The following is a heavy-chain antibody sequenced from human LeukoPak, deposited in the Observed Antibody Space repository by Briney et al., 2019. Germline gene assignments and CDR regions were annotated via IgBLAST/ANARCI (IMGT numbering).Heavy chain of an antibody. D-gene: IGHD3-22*01. V-gene: IGHV4-59*01. CDR2: VHYSGTI. CDR1: GDSISRYY. Sequence: SETLSLTCTVSGDSISRYYGSWVRQSPGKGLEWIGYVHYSGTISYNPSLQSRITMSVDTSKNQFSLRLSSVTAADTAVYYCARVNYYYDGSAYSAFYYFDYWGQGTLVTVSS. CDR3: ARVNYYYDGSAYSAFYYFDY. J-gene: IGHJ4*02.